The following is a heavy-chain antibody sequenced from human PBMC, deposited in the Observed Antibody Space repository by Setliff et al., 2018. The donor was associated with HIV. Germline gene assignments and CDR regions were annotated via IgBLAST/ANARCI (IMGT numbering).Heavy chain of an antibody. D-gene: IGHD6-13*01. CDR1: GFTFSNAW. CDR2: IKSKTDGGTT. Sequence: GGSLRLSCAASGFTFSNAWMSWVRQAPGKGLEWVGRIKSKTDGGTTDYADSVKGRSTISRDNSGDTLYLQMNSLKTEDTAVYYCARAGAATAGKSYHYDMDVWGQGTTVTVSS. J-gene: IGHJ6*02. V-gene: IGHV3-15*01. CDR3: ARAGAATAGKSYHYDMDV.